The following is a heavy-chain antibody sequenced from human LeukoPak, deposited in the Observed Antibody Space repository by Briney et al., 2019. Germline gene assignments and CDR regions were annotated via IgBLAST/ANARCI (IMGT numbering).Heavy chain of an antibody. Sequence: GGSLRLSCAASGFTFNTYTMNWVRQAPGKGLEWVSYISGSSGIIDYADSVKGRFTISRDNAKNSLYLQMNSLRVEDTALYYCAKTQSTVTTFSAFDIWGQGTMVTVSS. D-gene: IGHD4-17*01. CDR2: ISGSSGII. CDR3: AKTQSTVTTFSAFDI. V-gene: IGHV3-48*04. CDR1: GFTFNTYT. J-gene: IGHJ3*02.